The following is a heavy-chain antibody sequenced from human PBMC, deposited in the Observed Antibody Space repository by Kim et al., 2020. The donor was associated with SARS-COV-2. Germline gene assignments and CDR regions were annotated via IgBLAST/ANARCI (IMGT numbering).Heavy chain of an antibody. D-gene: IGHD5-12*01. CDR2: INHSGST. V-gene: IGHV4-34*01. J-gene: IGHJ3*01. Sequence: SETLSLTCAVYGGSFSGYYWSWIRQPPGKGLEWIGEINHSGSTNYNPSLKSRVTISVDTSKNQFSLKLSSVTAADTAVYYCARGRGRDGYNFQVWGQGTMVTVSS. CDR3: ARGRGRDGYNFQV. CDR1: GGSFSGYY.